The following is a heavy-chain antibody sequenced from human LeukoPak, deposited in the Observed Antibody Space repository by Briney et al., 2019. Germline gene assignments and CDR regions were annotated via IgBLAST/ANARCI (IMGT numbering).Heavy chain of an antibody. V-gene: IGHV1-18*01. Sequence: ASVKVSCKASGYTFTTYGIGWVCHAPGQGLEWMGWISGYNGNTNYAQKFQGRVTMTTDTSTSTAYMELRSLRSDDTAVYYCARTSHESVLYWSDPWGQGTLVNVSS. CDR2: ISGYNGNT. D-gene: IGHD3-16*01. CDR3: ARTSHESVLYWSDP. CDR1: GYTFTTYG. J-gene: IGHJ5*02.